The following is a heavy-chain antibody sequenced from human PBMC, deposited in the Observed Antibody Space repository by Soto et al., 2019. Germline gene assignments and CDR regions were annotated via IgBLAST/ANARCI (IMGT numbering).Heavy chain of an antibody. CDR2: ICVGSGNT. D-gene: IGHD4-17*01. Sequence: SVKVSCKASGFTFTSSAVQWVRQARGQRLEWIGWICVGSGNTNYAQKFQERVTITRDMSTSTAYMELSSLRSEDTAVYYCAADGDYGRNWFDPWGQGTLVTVSS. CDR3: AADGDYGRNWFDP. V-gene: IGHV1-58*01. J-gene: IGHJ5*02. CDR1: GFTFTSSA.